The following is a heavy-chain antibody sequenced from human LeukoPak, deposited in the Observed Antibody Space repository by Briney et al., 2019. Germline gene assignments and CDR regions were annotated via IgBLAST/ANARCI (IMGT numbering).Heavy chain of an antibody. CDR2: IYYDGSNK. Sequence: GGSLRLSCAASGLSFRSYGMHWVRQAPGKGLEWVAIIYYDGSNKYYADSVKGRFTISRDNSKNTLVLQMNSLRAEDTAVYYCARDPVDYDSSRLDYWGQGTLVTVSS. V-gene: IGHV3-33*01. CDR1: GLSFRSYG. J-gene: IGHJ4*02. D-gene: IGHD3-22*01. CDR3: ARDPVDYDSSRLDY.